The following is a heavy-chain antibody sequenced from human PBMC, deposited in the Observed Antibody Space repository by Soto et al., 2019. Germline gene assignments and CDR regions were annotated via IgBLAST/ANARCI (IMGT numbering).Heavy chain of an antibody. CDR1: GGSISSYY. Sequence: SETLSLTCTVSGGSISSYYWSWIRQPPGKGLEWIGYIYYSGSTNYNPSLKSRVTISVDTSKNQFSLKLSSVTAADTAVYYCARREGDFWSGYYDYWGQGTLVTVSS. V-gene: IGHV4-59*01. CDR2: IYYSGST. J-gene: IGHJ4*02. CDR3: ARREGDFWSGYYDY. D-gene: IGHD3-3*01.